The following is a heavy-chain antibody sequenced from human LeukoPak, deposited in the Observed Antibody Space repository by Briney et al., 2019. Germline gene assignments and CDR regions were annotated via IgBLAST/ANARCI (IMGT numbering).Heavy chain of an antibody. V-gene: IGHV3-53*01. Sequence: GGSLRLSCAASGFSVRTTYMSWVREAPGKGLEWVSVLYTGGGTDHADSVKGRFTISRDDSKNTLSLQMNSLRAEDTAIYYCTRSGYRHPYHFDSWGQGTLVTVSS. D-gene: IGHD3-22*01. CDR1: GFSVRTTY. CDR3: TRSGYRHPYHFDS. CDR2: LYTGGGT. J-gene: IGHJ4*02.